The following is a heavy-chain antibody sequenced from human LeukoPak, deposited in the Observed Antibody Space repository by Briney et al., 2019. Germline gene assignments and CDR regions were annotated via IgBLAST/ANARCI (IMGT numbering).Heavy chain of an antibody. CDR1: GGSISSGGYS. D-gene: IGHD3-10*01. Sequence: PSETLSLTCAVSGGSISSGGYSWSWIRQPPGKGREWIGYIYYSGSTYYNPSLNSRVTISVATSKNQFSLKLSSVTAADTAVYYCARAPHYGSGGDSGWFDPWGQGTLVTVSS. J-gene: IGHJ5*02. CDR3: ARAPHYGSGGDSGWFDP. V-gene: IGHV4-30-4*07. CDR2: IYYSGST.